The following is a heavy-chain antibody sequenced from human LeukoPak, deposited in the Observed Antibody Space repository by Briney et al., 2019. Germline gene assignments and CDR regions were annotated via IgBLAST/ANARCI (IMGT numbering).Heavy chain of an antibody. CDR2: IYYSGST. CDR1: GVSISSSSYY. V-gene: IGHV4-39*01. J-gene: IGHJ2*01. CDR3: VASPGGSRRYFDL. Sequence: PSETLSLTRTVSGVSISSSSYYWGWVRPPPGEGLGWSVSIYYSGSTYYNPSPKSRVTMSVYTPKNQFSLKMSSGPPAAPALYSCVASPGGSRRYFDLWGRGALVTVSS. D-gene: IGHD2-2*01.